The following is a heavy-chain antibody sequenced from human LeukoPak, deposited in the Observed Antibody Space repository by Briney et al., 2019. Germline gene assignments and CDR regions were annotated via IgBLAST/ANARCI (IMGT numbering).Heavy chain of an antibody. D-gene: IGHD5-12*01. CDR2: IYTSGST. CDR1: GGSISSYY. V-gene: IGHV4-4*07. Sequence: PSETLSLTCTVSGGSISSYYWSWIRQPAXKXLEWIGRIYTSGSTNYNPSLKSRVTISVDTSKNQFSLKLSSVTAADTAVYYCARGGSKRWLQSGYDYWGQGTLVTVSS. J-gene: IGHJ4*02. CDR3: ARGGSKRWLQSGYDY.